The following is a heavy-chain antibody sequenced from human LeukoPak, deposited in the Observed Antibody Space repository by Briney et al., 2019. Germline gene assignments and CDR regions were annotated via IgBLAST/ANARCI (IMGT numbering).Heavy chain of an antibody. V-gene: IGHV4-61*01. CDR3: ARGMIEKYYYYYYYMDV. J-gene: IGHJ6*03. CDR1: AYSISSGYY. Sequence: SETLSLTCTVSAYSISSGYYWGWIRQPPGKGLEWIGYIYYSGSTNYNPSLKSRVTISVDTSRNQFSLKLSSVTAADTAVYYCARGMIEKYYYYYYYMDVWGKGTTVTVSS. D-gene: IGHD3-22*01. CDR2: IYYSGST.